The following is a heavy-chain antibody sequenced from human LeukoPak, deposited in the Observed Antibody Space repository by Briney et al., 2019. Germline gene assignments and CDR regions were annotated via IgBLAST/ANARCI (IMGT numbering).Heavy chain of an antibody. V-gene: IGHV4-61*08. CDR3: ARGGSGSYYNGRWFDP. CDR1: GGSISSGGYY. Sequence: SQTLSLTCTVSGGSISSGGYYWSWIRQHPGKGLEWIGYIYYSGSTNYNPPLKSRVTISVDTSKNQFSLKLSSVTAADTAVYYCARGGSGSYYNGRWFDPWGQGTLVTVSS. D-gene: IGHD3-10*01. J-gene: IGHJ5*02. CDR2: IYYSGST.